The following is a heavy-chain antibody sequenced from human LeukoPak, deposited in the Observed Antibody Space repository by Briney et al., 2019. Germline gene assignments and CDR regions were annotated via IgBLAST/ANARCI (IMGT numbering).Heavy chain of an antibody. V-gene: IGHV3-21*01. Sequence: RPGGSLRLSCAGSGFTFSRHSMNWVRQAPGKGLEWVSSISTSSSYIYYADSVKGRFTISRDNFENTLYLQMNSLRAEDTAVYYCAKDPQDTAVAAGVDSWGQGTLITVSS. D-gene: IGHD6-19*01. CDR1: GFTFSRHS. CDR2: ISTSSSYI. CDR3: AKDPQDTAVAAGVDS. J-gene: IGHJ4*02.